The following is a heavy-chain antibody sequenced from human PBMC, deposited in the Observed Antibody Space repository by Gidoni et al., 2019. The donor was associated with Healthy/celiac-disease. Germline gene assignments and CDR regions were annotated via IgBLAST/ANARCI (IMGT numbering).Heavy chain of an antibody. CDR2: IYHSGST. CDR1: GGSISSRNW. V-gene: IGHV4-4*02. Sequence: QVQLQESGPGLVKPSGTLSLTCAVSGGSISSRNWWSWVRPPPGKGLEWIGEIYHSGSTNYNPSLKSRVTISVDKSKNQFSLKLSSVTAADTAVYYCASLVVTAPDPYDAFDIWGQGTMVTVSS. CDR3: ASLVVTAPDPYDAFDI. D-gene: IGHD2-21*02. J-gene: IGHJ3*02.